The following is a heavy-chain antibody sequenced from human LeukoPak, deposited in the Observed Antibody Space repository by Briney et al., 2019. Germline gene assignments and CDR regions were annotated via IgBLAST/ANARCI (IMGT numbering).Heavy chain of an antibody. D-gene: IGHD3-10*01. J-gene: IGHJ4*02. CDR3: ARDLYGGSETVDY. V-gene: IGHV1-2*02. Sequence: ASVKVSCKASGYTFTGYYMHWVRQAPGQGLEWMGWINPNSGGTNYAQKFQGRVTMTRDTSISTAYIELSRPRSDDTAVYYCARDLYGGSETVDYWGQGTLVTVSS. CDR1: GYTFTGYY. CDR2: INPNSGGT.